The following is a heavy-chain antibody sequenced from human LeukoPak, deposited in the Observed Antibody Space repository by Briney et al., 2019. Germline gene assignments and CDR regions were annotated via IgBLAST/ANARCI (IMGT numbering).Heavy chain of an antibody. CDR1: GYTFPSYF. V-gene: IGHV1-2*04. J-gene: IGHJ4*02. CDR3: ARDLDCGGNLDFGY. CDR2: INPNSGGT. Sequence: ASVKVSCKASGYTFPSYFMHWVRQAPGQGLEWMGWINPNSGGTNYAQKFQGWVTMTRDTSISTAYMELSRLRSDDTAVYYCARDLDCGGNLDFGYWGQGTLVTVSS. D-gene: IGHD4-23*01.